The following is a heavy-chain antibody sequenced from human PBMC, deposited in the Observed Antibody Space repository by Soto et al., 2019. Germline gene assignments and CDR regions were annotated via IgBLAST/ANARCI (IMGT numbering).Heavy chain of an antibody. D-gene: IGHD6-13*01. CDR1: GGSFSGYY. J-gene: IGHJ4*02. V-gene: IGHV4-34*01. CDR3: ARGGARNSSSWYSGFDY. Sequence: QVQLQQWGAGLLKPSETLSLTCAVYGGSFSGYYWSWIRQPPGKGLEWIGEINHSGSTNYNPSLKSRVTISVDTSKNQFSLKLSSVTAADTAVYYCARGGARNSSSWYSGFDYWGQGTLVTVSS. CDR2: INHSGST.